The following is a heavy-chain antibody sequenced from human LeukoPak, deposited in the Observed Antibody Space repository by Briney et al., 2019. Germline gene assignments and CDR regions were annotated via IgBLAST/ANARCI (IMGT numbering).Heavy chain of an antibody. CDR3: AKAMVINMDR. CDR1: GFTFSSHA. Sequence: GGSLRPSCAASGFTFSSHAMTWVRQAPGKGLEWVSGISGSGGSTYYADSVKGRFTISRDNSKNTLYLQMNSLRPEDTAVYYCAKAMVINMDRWGQGTQVTVSS. V-gene: IGHV3-23*01. CDR2: ISGSGGST. D-gene: IGHD4/OR15-4a*01. J-gene: IGHJ5*02.